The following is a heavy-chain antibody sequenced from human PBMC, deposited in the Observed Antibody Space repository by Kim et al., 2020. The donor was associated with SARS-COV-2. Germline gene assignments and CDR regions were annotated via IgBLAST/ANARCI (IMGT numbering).Heavy chain of an antibody. CDR2: ISSSGSTI. J-gene: IGHJ6*02. Sequence: GGSLRLSCAASGFTFSSYEMNWVRQAPGKGLEWVSYISSSGSTIYYADSVKGRFTISRDNAKNSLYLQMNSLRAEDTAVYYCASLLPLYYYYGMDVWGQGTTVTVS. CDR3: ASLLPLYYYYGMDV. V-gene: IGHV3-48*03. CDR1: GFTFSSYE.